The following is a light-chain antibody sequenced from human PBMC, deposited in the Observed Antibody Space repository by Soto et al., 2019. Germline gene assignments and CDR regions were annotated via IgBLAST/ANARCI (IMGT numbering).Light chain of an antibody. V-gene: IGKV3-15*01. CDR1: QSISDT. CDR2: GAS. J-gene: IGKJ1*01. Sequence: EVVMTQSTATLSVSPGGRATLSCRASQSISDTLTWYQQKPGQAPRLLIHGASTRATGLSARFSGSGSGTDFTLTISSLQSEDFAVYYCQQYNNWPWTFGQGTKVDIK. CDR3: QQYNNWPWT.